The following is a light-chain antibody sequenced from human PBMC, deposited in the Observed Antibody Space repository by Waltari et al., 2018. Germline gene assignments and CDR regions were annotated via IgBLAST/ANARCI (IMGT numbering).Light chain of an antibody. CDR3: SSYTSSSTYV. V-gene: IGLV2-14*01. Sequence: QSALTQPASVSGSPGPSITISCTGTSSDVGGYNYVSWYQQPPGKAPKLMIYDVSKRPPGVSNRFSCSKSGNTASLTISGLQAEDEADYYCSSYTSSSTYVFGTGTKVTVL. CDR1: SSDVGGYNY. CDR2: DVS. J-gene: IGLJ1*01.